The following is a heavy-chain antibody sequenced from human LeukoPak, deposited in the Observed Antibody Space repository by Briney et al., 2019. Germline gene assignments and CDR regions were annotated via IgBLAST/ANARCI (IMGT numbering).Heavy chain of an antibody. V-gene: IGHV3-21*01. Sequence: PGGSLRLSCAASGFTFSSYSMNWVRQAPGKGLEWVSSISSSSSYIYYADSVKGRFTISRDNAKSSLYLQMNSLRAEDTAVYYCARGSTTTLAGYFQHWGQGTLVTVSS. D-gene: IGHD2-2*01. CDR3: ARGSTTTLAGYFQH. CDR2: ISSSSSYI. J-gene: IGHJ1*01. CDR1: GFTFSSYS.